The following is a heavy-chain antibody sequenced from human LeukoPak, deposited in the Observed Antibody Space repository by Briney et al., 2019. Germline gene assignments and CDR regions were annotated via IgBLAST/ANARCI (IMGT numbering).Heavy chain of an antibody. V-gene: IGHV4-4*09. CDR3: ARLGSYHDF. D-gene: IGHD1-26*01. CDR1: GASISNYY. CDR2: IHTSGGS. Sequence: SETLSLTCTVSGASISNYYWSWIRQTPEKGLEWMGHIHTSGGSSYYPSLKSRLTLSIDTSRNQLSLKLPSVTAADTAVYFCARLGSYHDFWGQGALVTVSS. J-gene: IGHJ4*02.